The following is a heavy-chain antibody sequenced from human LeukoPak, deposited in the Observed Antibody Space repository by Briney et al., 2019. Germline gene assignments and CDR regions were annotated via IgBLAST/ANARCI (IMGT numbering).Heavy chain of an antibody. CDR3: ARGGRGGLAAMAIYY. J-gene: IGHJ4*02. Sequence: TFTXXXIXXXRQATGXGLXXXXXMNPNSGNTGYAQKFQGRVTMTRNTSISTAYMELSSLRSEDTAVYYCARGGRGGLAAMAIYYWGQGTLVTVSS. V-gene: IGHV1-8*01. CDR2: MNPNSGNT. D-gene: IGHD5-18*01. CDR1: TFTXXX.